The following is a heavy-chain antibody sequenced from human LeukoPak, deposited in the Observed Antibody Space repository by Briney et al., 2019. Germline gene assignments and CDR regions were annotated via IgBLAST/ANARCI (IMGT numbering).Heavy chain of an antibody. CDR1: IFTFCSYE. V-gene: IGHV3-48*03. J-gene: IGHJ4*02. CDR3: TRTHTSDIMITFGGVIVDFDY. D-gene: IGHD3-16*02. Sequence: GGSLRLSCAASIFTFCSYEMNWLRQAPGKGLEGVLYISSSSSTISQAVSVKGRFTISRDNAKNALYLQIHRLRGEDTAVYYCTRTHTSDIMITFGGVIVDFDYWGQGTLVTVSS. CDR2: ISSSSSTI.